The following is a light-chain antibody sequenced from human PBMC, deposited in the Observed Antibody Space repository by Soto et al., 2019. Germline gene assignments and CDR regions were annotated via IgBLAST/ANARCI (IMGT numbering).Light chain of an antibody. J-gene: IGLJ1*01. CDR1: SSDVDNYNR. CDR2: EVT. V-gene: IGLV2-18*01. CDR3: SLYTSSSTFV. Sequence: QSALTQPASVSGSPGQSITISCSGTSSDVDNYNRVSWYQQPPGTAPKLMIYEVTNRPSGVPDRFSGSKSGNTASLTISGLQAEDEADYYCSLYTSSSTFVFGTGTKLTVL.